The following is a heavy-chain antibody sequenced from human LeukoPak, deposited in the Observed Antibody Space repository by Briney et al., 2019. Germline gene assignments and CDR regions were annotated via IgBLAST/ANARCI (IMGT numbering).Heavy chain of an antibody. V-gene: IGHV1-2*02. D-gene: IGHD1-1*01. J-gene: IGHJ5*02. CDR1: GYTFTDYY. Sequence: ASVKVSCKASGYTFTDYYIHWVRQAPGQGLEWMGWINPNSGGTNYAQKFQDRVTMTRDTSISTACMELSRLTSDDTAVYYCARVADSTGTTGIFTLYWFDPWGQGTLVTVSS. CDR3: ARVADSTGTTGIFTLYWFDP. CDR2: INPNSGGT.